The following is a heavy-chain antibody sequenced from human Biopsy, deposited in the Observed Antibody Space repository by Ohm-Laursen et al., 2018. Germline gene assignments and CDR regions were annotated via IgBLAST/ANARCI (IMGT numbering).Heavy chain of an antibody. CDR1: GFTFSDYY. CDR3: AGDVEGFYSHAMDV. Sequence: GSLRLSCSASGFTFSDYYMSWIRQAPGKGLEWVSYITSGGSTTDYADSVKGRFTISRDNAKSSLFLQMNSLRAEDTAVYYCAGDVEGFYSHAMDVWGQGTTVTVSS. D-gene: IGHD2-15*01. V-gene: IGHV3-11*01. J-gene: IGHJ6*02. CDR2: ITSGGSTT.